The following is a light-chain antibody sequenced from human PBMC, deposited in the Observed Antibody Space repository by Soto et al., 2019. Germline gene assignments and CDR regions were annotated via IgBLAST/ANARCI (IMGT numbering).Light chain of an antibody. CDR3: AAWDDSLSGGV. J-gene: IGLJ3*02. CDR1: GSNIGSNS. CDR2: SNN. Sequence: QSVLTQPPSASGTPGQRVTISCSGSGSNIGSNSVSWYQQLPGTAPKLLIYSNNQRPSGVPNRFSGSKSGTSASLAISGLRSEDEADYSCAAWDDSLSGGVFGGGTKLTVL. V-gene: IGLV1-47*02.